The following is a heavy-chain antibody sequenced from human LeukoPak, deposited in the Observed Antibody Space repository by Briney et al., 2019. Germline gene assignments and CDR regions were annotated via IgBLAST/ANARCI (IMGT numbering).Heavy chain of an antibody. D-gene: IGHD2-15*01. CDR3: ARIHRYCSGGACYVLDN. J-gene: IGHJ4*02. CDR2: VYYGGST. V-gene: IGHV4-59*01. CDR1: GGPFSGYY. Sequence: SETLTLTCVVSGGPFSGYYWGWIRQAPGRGLEWVGYVYYGGSTNYNPSFKRRIAISVAPSRNQFSLQLSSVTAADTAVYYCARIHRYCSGGACYVLDNWGQGTLVAVSS.